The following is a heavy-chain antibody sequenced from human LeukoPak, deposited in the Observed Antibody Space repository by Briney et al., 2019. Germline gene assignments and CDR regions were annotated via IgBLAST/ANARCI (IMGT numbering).Heavy chain of an antibody. J-gene: IGHJ5*02. Sequence: GGSLRLSCAASGFTFSNYWMSWVRQAPGKGLEWVANIEEDGTREDYVDSVRGRFTVSRDNANNSVYLQMNSLRAEVTAVYYCVSQQLAPPWGQGTLVTVSS. CDR3: VSQQLAPP. CDR1: GFTFSNYW. CDR2: IEEDGTRE. V-gene: IGHV3-7*01. D-gene: IGHD5-24*01.